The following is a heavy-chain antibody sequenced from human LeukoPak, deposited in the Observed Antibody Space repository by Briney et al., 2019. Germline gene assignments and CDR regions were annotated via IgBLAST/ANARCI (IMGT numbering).Heavy chain of an antibody. D-gene: IGHD6-13*01. CDR2: INTDGSNT. CDR3: ARFLSSWYGMDV. J-gene: IGHJ6*02. V-gene: IGHV3-74*01. Sequence: GSLRLSCAASGFTFGSYWMHWVRQAPGKGLVWVSRINTDGSNTVYADSVKGRFTISRDNAKNTLYLQMNSLRGEDTAVYYCARFLSSWYGMDVWGQGTTVTVSS. CDR1: GFTFGSYW.